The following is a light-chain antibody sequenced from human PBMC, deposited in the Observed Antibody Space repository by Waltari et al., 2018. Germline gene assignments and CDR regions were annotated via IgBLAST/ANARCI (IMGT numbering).Light chain of an antibody. CDR1: QDISNY. Sequence: DIQMTQSPSSLSASVGDRVTITCQASQDISNYLNWYQQKPGKAPKLLIYDASNLETGVPSRFSGSGSGTDFTFTISSLQPEDAAFYYCQQYYIPPWTFGQGTKVEI. CDR3: QQYYIPPWT. CDR2: DAS. J-gene: IGKJ1*01. V-gene: IGKV1-33*01.